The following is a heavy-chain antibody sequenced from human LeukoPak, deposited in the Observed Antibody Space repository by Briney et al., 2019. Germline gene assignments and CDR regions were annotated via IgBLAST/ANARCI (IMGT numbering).Heavy chain of an antibody. D-gene: IGHD3-22*01. CDR2: IYTSGST. Sequence: SQTLSLTCTVSGGSISSGSYYWSWIRQPAGKGLEWIARIYTSGSTNYNPSLKSRVTISVDTSKNQFSLKLSSVTAADTAVYYCARDLDYYDSSGIPHWGQGTLVTVSS. CDR1: GGSISSGSYY. CDR3: ARDLDYYDSSGIPH. J-gene: IGHJ4*02. V-gene: IGHV4-61*02.